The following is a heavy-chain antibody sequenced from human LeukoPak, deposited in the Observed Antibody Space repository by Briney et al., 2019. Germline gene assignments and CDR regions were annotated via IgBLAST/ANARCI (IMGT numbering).Heavy chain of an antibody. Sequence: GGSLRLSCAASGFTFSSYWMSWVRQAPGKGLVWVSIITSNGARTNYAESVKGRFTISRDNSKNTLYLQMTGLRAEDTAGYYCVRVSGSYYLEYWGQGTLVTVSS. J-gene: IGHJ4*02. CDR2: ITSNGART. V-gene: IGHV3-23*01. CDR1: GFTFSSYW. D-gene: IGHD1-26*01. CDR3: VRVSGSYYLEY.